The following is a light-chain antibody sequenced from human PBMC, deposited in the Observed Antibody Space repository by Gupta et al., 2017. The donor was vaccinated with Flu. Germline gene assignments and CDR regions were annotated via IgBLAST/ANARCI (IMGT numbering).Light chain of an antibody. V-gene: IGLV1-40*01. Sequence: QSVLTQPPAVSGAPGQRVTISCTGSSPNSGVGYHAQCYQQLPGTAPILLMYASSFRPPGVPARFSCSPSGPSASLTITGLPAEEEADYYCQSYDNSLTSSPVFGAGTKVTVL. J-gene: IGLJ1*01. CDR2: ASS. CDR1: SPNSGVGYH. CDR3: QSYDNSLTSSPV.